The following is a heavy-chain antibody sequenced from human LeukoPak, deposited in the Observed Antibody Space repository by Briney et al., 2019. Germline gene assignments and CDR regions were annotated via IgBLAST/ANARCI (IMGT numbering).Heavy chain of an antibody. Sequence: GGSLRLSCAASGFTFSSYAMHWVRQAPGKGLEWVAVISYDGSNKYHADSVKGRFTISRDNSKNTLYLQMNSLRAEDTAVYYCAREQDHYGSGMAYFDYWGQGTLVTVSS. CDR3: AREQDHYGSGMAYFDY. J-gene: IGHJ4*02. D-gene: IGHD3-10*01. CDR2: ISYDGSNK. V-gene: IGHV3-30-3*01. CDR1: GFTFSSYA.